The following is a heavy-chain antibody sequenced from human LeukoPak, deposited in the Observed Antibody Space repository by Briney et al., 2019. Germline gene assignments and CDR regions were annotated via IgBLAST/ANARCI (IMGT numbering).Heavy chain of an antibody. CDR2: MNPNSGNT. CDR3: ARGLHLSSDMDV. D-gene: IGHD4-11*01. J-gene: IGHJ6*03. CDR1: GYTFTSYD. V-gene: IGHV1-8*03. Sequence: ASVKVSCKASGYTFTSYDINWVRQATGQGLEWMGWMNPNSGNTGYAQKFQGRVTITRNTSISTAYMELSSLRSEDTAVYYCARGLHLSSDMDVWGKGTTVTVSS.